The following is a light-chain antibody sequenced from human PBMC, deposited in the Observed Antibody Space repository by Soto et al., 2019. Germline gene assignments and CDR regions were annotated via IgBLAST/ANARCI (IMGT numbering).Light chain of an antibody. V-gene: IGKV3-15*01. CDR1: QSVSSN. Sequence: IVMTQSPATLSVSPGGRATLSCRASQSVSSNLAWYQQKPGQAPRLLIYGASTRASGLPARFSGSGSGTEFTLTISSLQSEDFAVYYCQQYYNWPPRVTFGQGTRLEIK. CDR2: GAS. CDR3: QQYYNWPPRVT. J-gene: IGKJ5*01.